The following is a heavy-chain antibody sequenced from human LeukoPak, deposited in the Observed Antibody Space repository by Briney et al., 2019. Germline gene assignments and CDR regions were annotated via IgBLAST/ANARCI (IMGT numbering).Heavy chain of an antibody. J-gene: IGHJ6*03. V-gene: IGHV4-59*12. CDR1: GGSISSYY. D-gene: IGHD6-19*01. CDR2: IYYSGST. Sequence: SETLSLTCTVSGGSISSYYWSWIRQPPGKGLEWIGYIYYSGSTNYNPSLKSRVTISVDTSKNRFSLKLRSVTAADTALYYCARGKITLIAVALGRHYYYMDVWGKGTTVTVSS. CDR3: ARGKITLIAVALGRHYYYMDV.